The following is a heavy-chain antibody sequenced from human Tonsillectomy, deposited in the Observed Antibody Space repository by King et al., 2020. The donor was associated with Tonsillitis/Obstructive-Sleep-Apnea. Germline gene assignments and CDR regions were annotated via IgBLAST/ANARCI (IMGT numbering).Heavy chain of an antibody. J-gene: IGHJ6*03. CDR3: ARFPVKVPAYYYYYMDV. CDR1: GGSISNYC. Sequence: VQLQESGPGLVKPSETLSLTCTVSGGSISNYCWSWIRQPPGKGLEWIGYVYDSGSTSYNPSLRSRFTISVDTSKNQFSLKLTSVTAADTAVYYCARFPVKVPAYYYYYMDVWGKGATVIVSS. V-gene: IGHV4-59*13. CDR2: VYDSGST.